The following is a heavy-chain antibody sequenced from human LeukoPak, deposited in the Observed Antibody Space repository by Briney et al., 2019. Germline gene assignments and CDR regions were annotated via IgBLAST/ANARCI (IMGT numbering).Heavy chain of an antibody. D-gene: IGHD2-15*01. CDR3: ARGRSGGSFYDY. Sequence: SETLSLTCTVSGYFISSGYYWGWIRQPPGKGLEWIGSIYHSGSTYYNPSLKSRVTTSVDTSKNQFSLKLSSVTAADTAVYYCARGRSGGSFYDYWGQGTLVTVSS. J-gene: IGHJ4*02. CDR1: GYFISSGYY. V-gene: IGHV4-38-2*02. CDR2: IYHSGST.